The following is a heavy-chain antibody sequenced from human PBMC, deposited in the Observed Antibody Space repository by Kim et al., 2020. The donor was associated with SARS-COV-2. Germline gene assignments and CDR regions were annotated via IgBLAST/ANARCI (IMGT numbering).Heavy chain of an antibody. CDR3: ARDIAYCSGGSCYIWFDP. Sequence: ASVKVSCKASGYTFTSYAMHWVRQAPGQRLEWMGWINAGNGNTKYSQKFQGRVTITRDTSASTAYMELSSLRSEDTAVYYCARDIAYCSGGSCYIWFDPWGQGTLVTVSS. CDR2: INAGNGNT. J-gene: IGHJ5*02. CDR1: GYTFTSYA. V-gene: IGHV1-3*01. D-gene: IGHD2-15*01.